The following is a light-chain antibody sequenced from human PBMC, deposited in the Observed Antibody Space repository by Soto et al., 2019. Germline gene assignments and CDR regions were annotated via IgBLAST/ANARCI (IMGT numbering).Light chain of an antibody. CDR1: QSVSRSY. CDR3: QQYGDSPIT. V-gene: IGKV3-20*01. CDR2: GAS. J-gene: IGKJ5*01. Sequence: EIVLTQSPGTLSLSPGERATLSCRASQSVSRSYLAWYQQKPGQAPRLLIYGASSRAIGIPDRFSGSGSGTDFTLTIIRLEPEDFAVYYCQQYGDSPITFGQGTRLEIK.